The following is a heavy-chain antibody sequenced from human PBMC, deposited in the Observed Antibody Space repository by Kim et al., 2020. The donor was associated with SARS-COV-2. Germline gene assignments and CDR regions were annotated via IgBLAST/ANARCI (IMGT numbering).Heavy chain of an antibody. Sequence: AQKFQGGATMTEDTSTDTAYMEMSSLRSEDTAVYYCATSAAAGRLYWFDPWGQGTLVTVSS. CDR3: ATSAAAGRLYWFDP. J-gene: IGHJ5*02. V-gene: IGHV1-24*01. D-gene: IGHD6-13*01.